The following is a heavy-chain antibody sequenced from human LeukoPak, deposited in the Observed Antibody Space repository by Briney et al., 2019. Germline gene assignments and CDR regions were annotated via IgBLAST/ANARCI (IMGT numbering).Heavy chain of an antibody. CDR1: GFTFSSYS. J-gene: IGHJ3*02. D-gene: IGHD6-19*01. CDR2: ISSSSSYI. Sequence: GGSLRLSCAASGFTFSSYSMNWVRQAPGKGLEWVSSISSSSSYIYYADSVKGRFTISRDNAKNSLYLQMNSLRAGDTAVYYCARAGSGWYLNDAFDIWGQGTMVTVSS. V-gene: IGHV3-21*01. CDR3: ARAGSGWYLNDAFDI.